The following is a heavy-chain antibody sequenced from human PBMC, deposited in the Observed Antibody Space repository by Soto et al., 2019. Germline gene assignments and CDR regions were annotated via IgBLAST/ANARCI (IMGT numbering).Heavy chain of an antibody. Sequence: QVQLVQSGAEVKKPGASVKVSCKASGYTFTSYGISWVRQAPGQGREWMGWISAYNGNTNYAQKLQGRVTMTTDTSTSTAYMELRSLRSDDTAVYYCAREVVPAHYYYYGMDVWGQGTTVTVSS. D-gene: IGHD2-2*01. V-gene: IGHV1-18*04. CDR2: ISAYNGNT. CDR1: GYTFTSYG. J-gene: IGHJ6*02. CDR3: AREVVPAHYYYYGMDV.